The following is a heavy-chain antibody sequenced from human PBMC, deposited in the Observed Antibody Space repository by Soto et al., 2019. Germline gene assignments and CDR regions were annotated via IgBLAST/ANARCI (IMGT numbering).Heavy chain of an antibody. CDR3: ARGSTDSYPGSRIFDF. Sequence: QPGGSLRLSCVASGLTFGSRAMSWVRQAPGEGLQWVSTITDTGGDAKYADSVRGRFVISRDNSKKTLYLQRTSLTAEDSAMYYCARGSTDSYPGSRIFDFWGRGTLVTV. J-gene: IGHJ4*02. V-gene: IGHV3-23*01. CDR1: GLTFGSRA. D-gene: IGHD3-10*01. CDR2: ITDTGGDA.